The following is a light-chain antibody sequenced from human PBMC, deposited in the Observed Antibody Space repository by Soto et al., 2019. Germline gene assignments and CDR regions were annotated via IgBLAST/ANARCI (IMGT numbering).Light chain of an antibody. V-gene: IGKV2-28*01. Sequence: DIVMTQSPLSLPVTPGAPASISCRSSQSLLHSNGYNYLDWYLQQPGQSPQLLIYLGSNRASGVPDRFSGSGSGTDFTLKISRVEAEVVGVYYCVQALQTPWTFGQGPKVEIK. CDR1: QSLLHSNGYNY. CDR3: VQALQTPWT. J-gene: IGKJ1*01. CDR2: LGS.